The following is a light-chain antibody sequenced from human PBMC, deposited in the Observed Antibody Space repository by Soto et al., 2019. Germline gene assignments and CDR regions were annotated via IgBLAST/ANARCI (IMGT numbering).Light chain of an antibody. CDR2: GAS. CDR3: QQYNNWPWT. V-gene: IGKV3-15*01. Sequence: EIVMTQSPVTLSVSPGGKATLSCRASQSISDTLAWYQQKPGQAPRLLIHGASTRAPGVPARFSGSGSGTDFILTISSLQSEDFAVYYCQQYNNWPWTFGQGTKVDIK. CDR1: QSISDT. J-gene: IGKJ1*01.